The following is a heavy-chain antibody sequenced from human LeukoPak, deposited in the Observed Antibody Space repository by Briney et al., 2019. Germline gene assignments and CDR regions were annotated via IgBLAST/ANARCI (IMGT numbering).Heavy chain of an antibody. D-gene: IGHD1-26*01. CDR3: ASGIVGAAIYYYYGMDV. CDR1: GFTVSSNY. Sequence: GGSLRLSCAASGFTVSSNYMSWVRQAPGKGLEWVSVIYSGGSTYYADSVKGRFTISRDNSKNTLYLQMNSLRAEDTAVYYCASGIVGAAIYYYYGMDVWGQGPTVTVSS. J-gene: IGHJ6*02. V-gene: IGHV3-66*01. CDR2: IYSGGST.